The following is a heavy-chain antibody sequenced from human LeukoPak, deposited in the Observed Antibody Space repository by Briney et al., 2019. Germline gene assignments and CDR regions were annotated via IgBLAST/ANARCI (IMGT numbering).Heavy chain of an antibody. D-gene: IGHD6-6*01. Sequence: RAGGSLRLSCAASGFTFSSYSMNWVRQAPGKGLEWVSSISSSSSYIYYADSVKGRFTISRDNAKNSLYLQMNSLRAEDTAVYYCARVSRQQLAPVNAFDIWSQGTMVTVSS. V-gene: IGHV3-21*01. CDR2: ISSSSSYI. CDR1: GFTFSSYS. J-gene: IGHJ3*02. CDR3: ARVSRQQLAPVNAFDI.